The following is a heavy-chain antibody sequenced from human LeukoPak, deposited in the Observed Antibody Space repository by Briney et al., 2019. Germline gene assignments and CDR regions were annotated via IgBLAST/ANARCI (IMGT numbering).Heavy chain of an antibody. J-gene: IGHJ4*02. V-gene: IGHV3-21*01. CDR2: ISTSSSYI. CDR3: AKDGVSRQPRSMYYFDY. CDR1: GFTFSSYS. D-gene: IGHD3-10*01. Sequence: GGSLRLSCAASGFTFSSYSMNWVRQAPGKGLEWVSSISTSSSYIYYADSVKGRFTIFRDNARNSLYLQMNSLRAEDTAVYYCAKDGVSRQPRSMYYFDYWGQGTLVTVSS.